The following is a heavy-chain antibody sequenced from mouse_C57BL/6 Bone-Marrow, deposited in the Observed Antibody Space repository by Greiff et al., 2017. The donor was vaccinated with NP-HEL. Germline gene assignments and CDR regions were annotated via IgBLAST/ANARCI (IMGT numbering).Heavy chain of an antibody. CDR3: ATPSDYYGSRDWYFEV. J-gene: IGHJ1*03. V-gene: IGHV1-18*01. CDR1: GYTFTDYN. D-gene: IGHD1-1*01. CDR2: IHPNNGGT. Sequence: EVQLQQSGPELVKPGASVKIPCKASGYTFTDYNMDWVKQSHGKSLEWIGDIHPNNGGTIYNQKFKGKATLTVDKSSSPAYMELRSLTSEDTGGYYCATPSDYYGSRDWYFEVWGTGTTVTVSS.